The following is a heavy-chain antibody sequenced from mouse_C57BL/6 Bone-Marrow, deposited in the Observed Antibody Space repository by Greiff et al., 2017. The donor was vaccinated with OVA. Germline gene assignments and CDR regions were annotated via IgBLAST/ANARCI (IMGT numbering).Heavy chain of an antibody. CDR1: GFSFNTYA. CDR2: IRSKSNNYAT. CDR3: VRLPYYDYDGRAAWFAY. Sequence: EVKLVESGGGLVQPKGSLKLSCAASGFSFNTYAMNWVRQAPGKGLEWVARIRSKSNNYATYYADSVKDRFTISRDDSESMLYLQMNNLKTEDIAMYYCVRLPYYDYDGRAAWFAYWGQGTLVTVSA. V-gene: IGHV10-1*01. J-gene: IGHJ3*01. D-gene: IGHD2-4*01.